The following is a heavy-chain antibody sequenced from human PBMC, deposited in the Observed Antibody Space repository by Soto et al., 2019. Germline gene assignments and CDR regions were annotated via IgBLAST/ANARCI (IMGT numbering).Heavy chain of an antibody. CDR3: ARTLAARFDY. CDR1: GFPFSDYY. CDR2: ITNSGSTK. Sequence: LMLSWAASGFPFSDYYMSLIRQAPGKGLEWVSHITNSGSTKYYADSVKGRFTISRDNAKNSLFLQMNSLRAEDTAVYYCARTLAARFDYWGQGTPVTVSS. J-gene: IGHJ4*02. D-gene: IGHD6-6*01. V-gene: IGHV3-11*01.